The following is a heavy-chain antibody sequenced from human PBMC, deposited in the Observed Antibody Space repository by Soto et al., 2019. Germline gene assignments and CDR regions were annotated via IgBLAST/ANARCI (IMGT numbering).Heavy chain of an antibody. CDR1: GYTFISYY. J-gene: IGHJ4*02. D-gene: IGHD3-22*01. V-gene: IGHV1-46*01. Sequence: ASVKVSCKASGYTFISYYMHWVRQAPGQGLEWMGIINPSGGSTTYAQKFQGRATMTRDTSTSTVYMELSSLRSEDTAVYYCARGLTSSGYYMWGQGTLVTVSS. CDR2: INPSGGST. CDR3: ARGLTSSGYYM.